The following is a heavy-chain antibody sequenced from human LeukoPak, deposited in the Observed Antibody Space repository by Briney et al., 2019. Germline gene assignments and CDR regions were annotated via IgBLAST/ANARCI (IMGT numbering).Heavy chain of an antibody. J-gene: IGHJ4*02. D-gene: IGHD2-2*01. CDR1: GYTFNFYY. Sequence: ASVKVSCKASGYTFNFYYVHWVRQAPGQGLEWMGIINPNSGSTTYAQKFQGRVTLTGDTSASTVFMELSSLTSEDTAVYYCAREGFCSGTNCPAVYWGQGTLVTVSS. CDR2: INPNSGST. CDR3: AREGFCSGTNCPAVY. V-gene: IGHV1-46*02.